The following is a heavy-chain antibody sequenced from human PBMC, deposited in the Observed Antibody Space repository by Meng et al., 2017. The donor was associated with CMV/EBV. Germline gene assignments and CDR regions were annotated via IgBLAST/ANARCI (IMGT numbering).Heavy chain of an antibody. Sequence: QVQPVQSAAGVEKPGSSVKVSCKTSGGTFSTFAISWVRQAPGEGLEWMGGIIPVFETANYAERFQDRVTITADDSTTTAYMELSSLRADDTALYFCARGGDSWYSDYWGQGTLVTVSS. CDR2: IIPVFETA. J-gene: IGHJ4*02. CDR1: GGTFSTFA. D-gene: IGHD1-26*01. CDR3: ARGGDSWYSDY. V-gene: IGHV1-69*12.